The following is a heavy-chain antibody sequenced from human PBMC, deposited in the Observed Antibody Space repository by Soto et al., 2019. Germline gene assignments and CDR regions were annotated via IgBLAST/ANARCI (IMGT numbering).Heavy chain of an antibody. V-gene: IGHV4-39*01. CDR1: GGSISSSNYY. CDR2: IFYSGTT. J-gene: IGHJ6*02. D-gene: IGHD4-4*01. CDR3: ARLSNYGGGYYYGMDV. Sequence: PSETLSLTCTVSGGSISSSNYYWGWIRQPPGKGLEWIGSIFYSGTTYYNPSLKSRVTIYVDTSKNQFSLKLSSATAAETAVYYCARLSNYGGGYYYGMDVWGQGTTVTVSS.